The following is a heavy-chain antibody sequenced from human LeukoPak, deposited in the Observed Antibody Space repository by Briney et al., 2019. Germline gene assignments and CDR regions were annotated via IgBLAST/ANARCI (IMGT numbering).Heavy chain of an antibody. CDR3: ARGQQIYYYDSSVYKRSDAFDI. CDR2: ISAYNGNT. V-gene: IGHV1-18*01. D-gene: IGHD3-22*01. CDR1: GYTFTSYG. J-gene: IGHJ3*02. Sequence: ASVKVSCKASGYTFTSYGISWVRQAPGQGLEWMGWISAYNGNTNYAQKLQGRVTMTTDTSTSTAYMELRSLRSDDTAVYYCARGQQIYYYDSSVYKRSDAFDIWGQGTMVTVSS.